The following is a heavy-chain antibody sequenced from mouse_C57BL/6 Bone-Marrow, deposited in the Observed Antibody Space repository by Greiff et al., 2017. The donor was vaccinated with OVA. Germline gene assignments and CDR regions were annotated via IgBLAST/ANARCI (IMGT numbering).Heavy chain of an antibody. CDR3: ARLYSNYDFFAY. V-gene: IGHV1-54*01. J-gene: IGHJ3*01. Sequence: VQLQQSGAELVRPGTSVKVSCKASGYAFTNYLIEWVKQRPGQGLEWIGVINPGSGGTNYNEKFKGKATLTADKSSSTAYMQLSSLTSEDSAVYFCARLYSNYDFFAYWGQGTLVTVSA. D-gene: IGHD2-5*01. CDR1: GYAFTNYL. CDR2: INPGSGGT.